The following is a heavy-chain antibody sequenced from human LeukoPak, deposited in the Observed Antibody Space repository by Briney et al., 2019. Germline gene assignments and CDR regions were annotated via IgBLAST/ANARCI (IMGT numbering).Heavy chain of an antibody. CDR3: ARDVYDSSGYYAIDY. CDR2: ISSSSTYI. CDR1: GLTFSSYS. D-gene: IGHD3-22*01. J-gene: IGHJ4*02. V-gene: IGHV3-21*01. Sequence: GGSLRLSCAASGLTFSSYSMNWVRQAPGKGLEWVSSISSSSTYIYYADSVKGRFTISRHNAKNSLYLQMNSLRAEDTAVYYCARDVYDSSGYYAIDYWGQGTLVTVSS.